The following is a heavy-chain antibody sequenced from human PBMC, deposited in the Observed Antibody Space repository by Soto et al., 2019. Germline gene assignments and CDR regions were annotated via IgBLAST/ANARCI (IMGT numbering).Heavy chain of an antibody. V-gene: IGHV4-59*01. D-gene: IGHD4-4*01. Sequence: SETLSLTCTVSGGSISSYYWSWIRQPPGKGLEWIGYIYYSGSTNYNPSLKSRVTISVDTSKNQFSLKLSSVTAADTAVYYCARVDYSNDYYYGMDVWGQGTTVTV. CDR2: IYYSGST. J-gene: IGHJ6*02. CDR3: ARVDYSNDYYYGMDV. CDR1: GGSISSYY.